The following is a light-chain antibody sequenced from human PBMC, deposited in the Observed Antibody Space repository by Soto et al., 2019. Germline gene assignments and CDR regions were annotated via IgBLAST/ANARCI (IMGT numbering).Light chain of an antibody. CDR3: QSYNDWPFA. CDR2: GVS. Sequence: EIVMTQSPATLSVSPGERVTLSCRASESLFGFLAWYQQKPGQAPRLLIYGVSTKATGVPARFSGSGSATAFTLTIGSLQSDDSSVYYCQSYNDWPFAFGQGTKLEI. J-gene: IGKJ2*01. CDR1: ESLFGF. V-gene: IGKV3-15*01.